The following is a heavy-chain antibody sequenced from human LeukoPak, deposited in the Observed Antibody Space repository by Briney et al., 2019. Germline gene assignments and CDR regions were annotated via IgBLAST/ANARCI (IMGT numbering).Heavy chain of an antibody. CDR1: GFSFGHYG. J-gene: IGHJ4*02. CDR3: VRRFDF. V-gene: IGHV3-48*04. Sequence: GGSLRLSCTASGFSFGHYGMNWVRQAPGKGLEWISYISGDAETIFYRDSVRGRVTISRDNTKNSLYLQMNSLRVEDTAIYYCVRRFDFWGPGTLVIVSS. CDR2: ISGDAETI.